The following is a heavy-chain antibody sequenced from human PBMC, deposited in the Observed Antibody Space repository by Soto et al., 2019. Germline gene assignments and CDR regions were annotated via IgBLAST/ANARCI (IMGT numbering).Heavy chain of an antibody. CDR2: IIPIFGTA. V-gene: IGHV1-69*01. Sequence: QVQLVQSGAEVKKPGSSVKVSCKASGGTFSSYAISWVRQAPGQGLEWMGGIIPIFGTANYAQKFQGRVTITAVESTSTGYMELSSLRSEDTGVYYCAREERDGGSYYFAFDIWGQGTMVTVSS. CDR1: GGTFSSYA. D-gene: IGHD1-26*01. J-gene: IGHJ3*02. CDR3: AREERDGGSYYFAFDI.